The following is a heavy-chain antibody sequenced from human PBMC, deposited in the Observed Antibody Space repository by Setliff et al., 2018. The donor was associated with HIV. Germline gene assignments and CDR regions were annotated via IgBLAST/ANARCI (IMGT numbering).Heavy chain of an antibody. J-gene: IGHJ6*03. CDR2: IYTSGSTSGST. CDR3: ARHSPGVDYGGNRYYYYYYMDV. CDR1: GGSISRGDYY. D-gene: IGHD4-17*01. V-gene: IGHV4-61*09. Sequence: SETLSLTSTVSGGSISRGDYYWNWIRQPACKGLEWIGHIYTSGSTSGSTYYNPSSKSRVIISVDTSKNQFYLTLSSVTAADTAVYYCARHSPGVDYGGNRYYYYYYMDVWGKGTTVTVSS.